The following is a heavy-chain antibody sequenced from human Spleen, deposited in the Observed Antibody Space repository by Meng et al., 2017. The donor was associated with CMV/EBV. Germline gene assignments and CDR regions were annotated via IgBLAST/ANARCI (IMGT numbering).Heavy chain of an antibody. Sequence: FDVDGMGWGRKRAGKGWKGFVGINWNGGSAGYADAVKGRFTIARDNAKNSLDLQMNSLRAEDTALYHCVREMEGSCSSTSCSGWYFDLWGRGTLVTVSS. J-gene: IGHJ2*01. CDR1: FDVDG. CDR3: VREMEGSCSSTSCSGWYFDL. V-gene: IGHV3-20*01. D-gene: IGHD2-2*01. CDR2: INWNGGSA.